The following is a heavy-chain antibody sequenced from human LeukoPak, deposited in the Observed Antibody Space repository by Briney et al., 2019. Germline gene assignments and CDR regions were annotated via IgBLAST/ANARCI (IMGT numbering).Heavy chain of an antibody. CDR3: ARGPNTYYDYIWGSYRPYYFDY. D-gene: IGHD3-16*02. J-gene: IGHJ4*02. Sequence: SETLSLTCAVYGGSFSGYYWSWIRQPPGKGLEWIGEINHSGSTNYNPSLKSRVTISVDTSKNQSSLKLSSVTAADTAVYYCARGPNTYYDYIWGSYRPYYFDYWGQGTLVTVSS. CDR1: GGSFSGYY. V-gene: IGHV4-34*01. CDR2: INHSGST.